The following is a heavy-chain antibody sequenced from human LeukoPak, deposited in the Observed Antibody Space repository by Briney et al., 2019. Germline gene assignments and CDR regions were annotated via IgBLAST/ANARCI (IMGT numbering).Heavy chain of an antibody. V-gene: IGHV5-51*01. Sequence: GESLKISCKGSGYNFNNYWIGWVRQMPGKGLGWMGVIYFGDSETRYSPSFQGQVIISADKSINTAYLQWSSLRASDTAMYYCARHALWGPFDYWGQGTLVTVSS. CDR1: GYNFNNYW. D-gene: IGHD2/OR15-2a*01. CDR2: IYFGDSET. CDR3: ARHALWGPFDY. J-gene: IGHJ4*02.